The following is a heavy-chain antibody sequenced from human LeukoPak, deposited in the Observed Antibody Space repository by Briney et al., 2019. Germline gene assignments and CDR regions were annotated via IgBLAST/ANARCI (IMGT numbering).Heavy chain of an antibody. CDR1: GFTVSSNY. J-gene: IGHJ3*02. Sequence: GGSLRLSCAASGFTVSSNYISWVRQAPGKGLEWVSVIYVGGDTYYAGSVKGSFTISRDKSKNTVYLQMNSLRAEDTAVYYCARDRVEGGGRLGAFDIWGQGTMVTVSS. V-gene: IGHV3-66*01. CDR3: ARDRVEGGGRLGAFDI. D-gene: IGHD2-15*01. CDR2: IYVGGDT.